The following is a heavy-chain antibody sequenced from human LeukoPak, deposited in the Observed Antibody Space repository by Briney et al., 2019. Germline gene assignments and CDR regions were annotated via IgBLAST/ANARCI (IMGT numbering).Heavy chain of an antibody. CDR2: INHSGST. CDR1: GGSFSGYY. V-gene: IGHV4-34*01. CDR3: ARAWANYESFHNWFDP. D-gene: IGHD1-7*01. Sequence: PSETLSLTCAVYGGSFSGYYWSWIRQPPGKGLEWIGEINHSGSTNYNPSLKSRVTISVDTSKNQFSLKLSSVTAADTAVYYCARAWANYESFHNWFDPWGQGTLVTVSS. J-gene: IGHJ5*02.